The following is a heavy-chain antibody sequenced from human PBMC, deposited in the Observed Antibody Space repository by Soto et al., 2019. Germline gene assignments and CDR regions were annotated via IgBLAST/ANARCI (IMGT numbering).Heavy chain of an antibody. CDR2: INPNSGGT. J-gene: IGHJ5*02. V-gene: IGHV1-2*02. CDR1: GYTFTGYY. CDR3: ARAYYYGPKGWFDP. Sequence: ASVKVSCKASGYTFTGYYMHWVRQAPRQGLEWMGWINPNSGGTNYAQKFQGRVTMTRDTSISTAYMELSRLRSDDTAVYYRARAYYYGPKGWFDPWGQGTLVTVSS. D-gene: IGHD3-10*01.